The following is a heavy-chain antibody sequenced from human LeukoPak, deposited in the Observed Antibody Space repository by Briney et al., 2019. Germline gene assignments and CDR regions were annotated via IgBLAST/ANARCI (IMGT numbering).Heavy chain of an antibody. J-gene: IGHJ3*02. CDR3: ARAQCLGYSYGFCAFDI. CDR2: INPNSGGT. D-gene: IGHD5-18*01. Sequence: ASVKVSCKASGYTFTGYYMHWVRQAPGQGREWMGWINPNSGGTNYAQKFQGRVTMTRDTSISTAYMELSRLRSDDTAVYYCARAQCLGYSYGFCAFDIWGQGTMVTVSS. CDR1: GYTFTGYY. V-gene: IGHV1-2*02.